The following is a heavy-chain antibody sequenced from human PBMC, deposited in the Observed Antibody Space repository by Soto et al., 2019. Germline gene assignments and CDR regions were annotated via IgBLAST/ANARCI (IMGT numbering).Heavy chain of an antibody. CDR3: ARGYDSSAYFYPLGDGMDV. J-gene: IGHJ6*02. V-gene: IGHV1-18*01. D-gene: IGHD3-22*01. Sequence: QVQLVQSGTEVKKPGASVKVSCKTSGYSFANQAINWVRQAPGQGLEWVGWISGRSGNSNYAETVRGRVTMTTDTSTGTAYLEVRALTTDYTAVYYCARGYDSSAYFYPLGDGMDVWGQGTTVTVSS. CDR2: ISGRSGNS. CDR1: GYSFANQA.